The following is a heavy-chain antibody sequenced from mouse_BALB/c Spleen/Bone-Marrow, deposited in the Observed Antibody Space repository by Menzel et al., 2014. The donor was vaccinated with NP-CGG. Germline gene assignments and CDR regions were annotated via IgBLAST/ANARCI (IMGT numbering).Heavy chain of an antibody. CDR2: IYPGDGDT. Sequence: QVQLQQPGAELARPGASVKLSCKASGYTFTSYWMQWVKQRPGQGLEWIGAIYPGDGDTRYTQKFKGKATLTADKSSSTAYMQLSSLASEDSAVYYCARGFPFDYWGQGTTLTVSS. V-gene: IGHV1-87*01. J-gene: IGHJ2*01. CDR3: ARGFPFDY. CDR1: GYTFTSYW.